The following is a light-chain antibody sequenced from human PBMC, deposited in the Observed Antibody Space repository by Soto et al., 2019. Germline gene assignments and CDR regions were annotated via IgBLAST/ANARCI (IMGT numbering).Light chain of an antibody. CDR1: QSISSN. CDR3: QQNNHWLWT. J-gene: IGKJ1*01. V-gene: IGKV3-15*01. Sequence: EIVMTQSPATLSVSPGERATLSCRANQSISSNLAWYQQKPGQAPRLLIYGASTRATGIPARFSGSGSGTEFTLTITSLQSEDFAVYYCQQNNHWLWTFGQGTKVEIK. CDR2: GAS.